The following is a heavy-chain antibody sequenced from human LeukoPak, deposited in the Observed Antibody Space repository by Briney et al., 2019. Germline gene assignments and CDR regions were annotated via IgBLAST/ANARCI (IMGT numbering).Heavy chain of an antibody. Sequence: PGGSLRLSCAASGFTFSSYWMHWVRQAPGKGLVWVSRINSDGSSTSYADSVKGRFTISRDNAKYTLHLQMNSLRAEDTAVYYCAREFRDDYVWGSYRYTPLTFDYWGQGTLVTVSS. D-gene: IGHD3-16*02. CDR2: INSDGSST. V-gene: IGHV3-74*01. J-gene: IGHJ4*02. CDR1: GFTFSSYW. CDR3: AREFRDDYVWGSYRYTPLTFDY.